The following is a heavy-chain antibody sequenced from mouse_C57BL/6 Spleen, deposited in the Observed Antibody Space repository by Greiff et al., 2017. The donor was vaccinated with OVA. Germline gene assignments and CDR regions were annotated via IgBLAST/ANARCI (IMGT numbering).Heavy chain of an antibody. CDR3: ASIRAMDY. Sequence: QVQLQQSGAELVKPGASVKLSCKASGYTFTSYWMQWVKQRPGKGLEWIGEIDPSDSYTNYNQKFKGKATLTVDTSSSTAYMQLSSLTSEDSAVYYCASIRAMDYWGQGTSVTVSS. D-gene: IGHD1-1*01. CDR1: GYTFTSYW. CDR2: IDPSDSYT. J-gene: IGHJ4*01. V-gene: IGHV1-50*01.